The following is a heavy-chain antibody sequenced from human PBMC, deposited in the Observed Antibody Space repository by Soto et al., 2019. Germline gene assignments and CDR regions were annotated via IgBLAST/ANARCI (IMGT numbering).Heavy chain of an antibody. J-gene: IGHJ5*02. CDR1: GFSFSSYW. CDR2: IKQDGREQ. V-gene: IGHV3-7*03. D-gene: IGHD3-16*01. CDR3: AGDGVRNGAYNGWLDP. Sequence: EVQLVESGGDLVQPGGSLRLSCAASGFSFSSYWMTWVRQAPGKGLEWVANIKQDGREQYYVASVKGRFTISRDNGKNLVYLQMDSLTPDDTAVYYCAGDGVRNGAYNGWLDPWGEGNLVTVSS.